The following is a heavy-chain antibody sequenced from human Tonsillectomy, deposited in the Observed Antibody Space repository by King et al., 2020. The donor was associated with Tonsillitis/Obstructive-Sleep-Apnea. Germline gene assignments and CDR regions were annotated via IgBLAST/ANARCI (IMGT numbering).Heavy chain of an antibody. CDR1: GGSFSDYY. V-gene: IGHV4-34*01. D-gene: IGHD2-2*01. CDR3: AREEFDLVPVVTGGGFDH. CDR2: ISHSGSP. J-gene: IGHJ4*02. Sequence: VQLQQWGTGLLKPSETLSLTCAVYGGSFSDYYWSWIRQAPGKGLEWIGEISHSGSPTYNPSLKSRVTMTIDTSKNQFSLKMKSVTASDTAVYYCAREEFDLVPVVTGGGFDHWGQGTLVTVSS.